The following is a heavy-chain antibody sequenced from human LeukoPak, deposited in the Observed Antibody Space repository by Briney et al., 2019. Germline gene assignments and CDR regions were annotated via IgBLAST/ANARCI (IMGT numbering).Heavy chain of an antibody. Sequence: PSETLSLTCTVSGGSVSSGSYYWSWIRQPPGKGLEWIGYIYYSGSTNYNPSLKSRVTISVDTSKNQFSLKLSSVTAADTAVYYCATVGWFGARNYFDYWGQGTLVTVSS. CDR3: ATVGWFGARNYFDY. V-gene: IGHV4-61*01. CDR1: GGSVSSGSYY. CDR2: IYYSGST. J-gene: IGHJ4*02. D-gene: IGHD3-10*01.